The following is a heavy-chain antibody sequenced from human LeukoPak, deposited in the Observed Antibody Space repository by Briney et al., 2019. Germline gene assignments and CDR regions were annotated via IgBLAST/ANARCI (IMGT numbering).Heavy chain of an antibody. Sequence: GRSLRLSCAASGFTFDDYAMHWVRQAPGKGLEWVSGISWNSGSIGYADSVKGRFTISRDNAKNSLYLQMNSLRAEDMALYYCAKGSYSSGXGYFQHWGQGXLVTVSS. D-gene: IGHD6-19*01. CDR1: GFTFDDYA. CDR3: AKGSYSSGXGYFQH. CDR2: ISWNSGSI. J-gene: IGHJ1*01. V-gene: IGHV3-9*03.